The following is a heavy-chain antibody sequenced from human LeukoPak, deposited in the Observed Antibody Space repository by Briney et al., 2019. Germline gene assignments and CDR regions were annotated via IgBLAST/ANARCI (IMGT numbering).Heavy chain of an antibody. V-gene: IGHV1-8*01. Sequence: ASVKVSCKASGYTFTSYDIKWVRQATGQGLEWMGWMNPNSGNTGYAQKFQGRVTMTRNTSISTAYMELSSLRSEDTAVYYCARAARYGDLYYFDYWGQGTLVTVSS. CDR1: GYTFTSYD. CDR2: MNPNSGNT. CDR3: ARAARYGDLYYFDY. J-gene: IGHJ4*02. D-gene: IGHD4-17*01.